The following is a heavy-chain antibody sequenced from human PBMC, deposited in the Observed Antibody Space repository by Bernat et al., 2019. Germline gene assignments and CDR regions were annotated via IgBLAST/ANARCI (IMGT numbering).Heavy chain of an antibody. D-gene: IGHD6-19*01. CDR2: ISYDGSNK. V-gene: IGHV3-30-3*01. CDR1: GFTFSSYA. Sequence: VQLVESGGGLVKPGGSLRLSCAASGFTFSSYAMHWVRQAPGKGLEWVAVISYDGSNKYYADSVKGRFTISRDNSKNTLYLQMNSLRAEDTAVYYCARDQSLYSSGWSVNFDYWGQGTLVTVSS. CDR3: ARDQSLYSSGWSVNFDY. J-gene: IGHJ4*02.